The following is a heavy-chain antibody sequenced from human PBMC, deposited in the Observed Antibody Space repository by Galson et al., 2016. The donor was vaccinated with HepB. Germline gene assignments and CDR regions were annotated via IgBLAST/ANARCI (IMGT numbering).Heavy chain of an antibody. Sequence: SLRLSCAASGFTFNTKGLHWVRQAPGKGLEWVADISYDGSNVHYADSVKGRFTISRDNSKDTMYLQMNSLRVEDTALYYCAEDVDFYPSGVDHWGQGTLVTVSS. V-gene: IGHV3-30*18. J-gene: IGHJ5*02. D-gene: IGHD3-3*01. CDR3: AEDVDFYPSGVDH. CDR1: GFTFNTKG. CDR2: ISYDGSNV.